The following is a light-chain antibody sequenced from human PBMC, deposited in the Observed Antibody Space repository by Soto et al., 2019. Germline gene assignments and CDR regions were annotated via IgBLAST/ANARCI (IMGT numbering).Light chain of an antibody. CDR3: LHDSRPAWT. V-gene: IGKV3-20*01. CDR2: SAS. CDR1: QSVSSTY. Sequence: ECGLKHSPGTLSVHPGERATLSCRASQSVSSTYLSWYQQKRGQAPRLLIYSASTRVTGIPDRFSGSGTGTDFTLTISIRAPQDFAVAHSLHDSRPAWTFCQVTKVEI. J-gene: IGKJ1*01.